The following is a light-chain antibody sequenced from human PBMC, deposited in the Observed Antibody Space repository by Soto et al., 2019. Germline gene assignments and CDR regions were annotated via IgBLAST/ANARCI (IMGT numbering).Light chain of an antibody. CDR2: GAS. Sequence: SVHTDTPGTICFSPVQRSMNYFSYCQSVSGSYLAWYQQKPGLAPRLLIYGASSRATGIPDRFSGSGSGTDFTLTISRLEPEDFAVYYCQQYGSSPITFGQGTRLE. CDR3: QQYGSSPIT. J-gene: IGKJ5*01. CDR1: QSVSGSY. V-gene: IGKV3-20*01.